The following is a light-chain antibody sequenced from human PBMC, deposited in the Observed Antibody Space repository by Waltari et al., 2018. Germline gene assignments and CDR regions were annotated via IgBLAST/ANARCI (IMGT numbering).Light chain of an antibody. Sequence: QSALTQPASVSGSPGQSITVSCTGTSSDVGAYNYVSWSQHHAGKAPKLIISDVTNRPSGVSDRFSGSKSGNTASLTISGLQAEDEADYYCNSYTRSAVYVFGTGTTVTVL. V-gene: IGLV2-14*03. CDR3: NSYTRSAVYV. CDR2: DVT. CDR1: SSDVGAYNY. J-gene: IGLJ1*01.